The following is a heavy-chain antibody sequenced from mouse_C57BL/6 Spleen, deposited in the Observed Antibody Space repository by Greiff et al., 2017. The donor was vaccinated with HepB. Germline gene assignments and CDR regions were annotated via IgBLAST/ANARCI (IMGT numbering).Heavy chain of an antibody. V-gene: IGHV5-15*01. CDR1: GFTFSDYG. J-gene: IGHJ4*01. CDR2: ISNLAYSI. CDR3: ARHTDGGGYYAMDY. Sequence: EVKLVESGGGLVQPGGSLKLSCAASGFTFSDYGMAWVRQAPRKGPEWVAFISNLAYSIYYADTVTGRFTISRENAKNTLYLEMSSLRSEDTAMYYCARHTDGGGYYAMDYWGQGTSVTVSS.